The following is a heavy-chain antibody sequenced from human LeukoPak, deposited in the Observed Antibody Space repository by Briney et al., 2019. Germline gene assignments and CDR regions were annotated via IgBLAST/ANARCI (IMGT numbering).Heavy chain of an antibody. CDR2: ISSSSSYI. CDR1: GFTFSSYS. D-gene: IGHD3-16*01. CDR3: ARSHPGYDIMPTPTDAFDI. V-gene: IGHV3-21*01. J-gene: IGHJ3*02. Sequence: GGSLRHSCAASGFTFSSYSMNWVRQAPGKGLEWVSSISSSSSYIYYADSVKGRFTISRDNAKNSLYLQMNSLRAEDTAVYYCARSHPGYDIMPTPTDAFDIWGQGTMVTVSS.